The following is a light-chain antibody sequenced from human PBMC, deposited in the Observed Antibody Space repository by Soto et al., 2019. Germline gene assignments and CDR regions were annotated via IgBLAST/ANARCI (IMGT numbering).Light chain of an antibody. V-gene: IGKV3-11*01. CDR1: QSVSNN. CDR2: DAS. J-gene: IGKJ5*01. CDR3: QHGGT. Sequence: EIVLTQSPATLSLSPGERATVSCRASQSVSNNLGWYQQKPGQAPRLLIYDASNRATGIPARFSGSGSGTDFTLTISSLYTEDFAVYYCQHGGTFGQGTRLEIK.